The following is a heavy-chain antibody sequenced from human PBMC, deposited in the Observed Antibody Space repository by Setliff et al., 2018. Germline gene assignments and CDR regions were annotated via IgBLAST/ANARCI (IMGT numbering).Heavy chain of an antibody. J-gene: IGHJ3*02. CDR1: GFTVSSNY. CDR2: IYSGGTI. D-gene: IGHD6-25*01. CDR3: ARSPANGGHDAFDI. V-gene: IGHV3-53*01. Sequence: HPSETLSLSCAASGFTVSSNYMGWVRQAPGKGLQWVSLIYSGGTIYYAASVKGRFTISRDNPKNTLFLQMNSLGAEDTAVYYCARSPANGGHDAFDIWGQGTMVTVSS.